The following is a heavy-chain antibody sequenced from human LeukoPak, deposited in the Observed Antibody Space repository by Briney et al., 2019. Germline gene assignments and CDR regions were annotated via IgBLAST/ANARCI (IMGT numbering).Heavy chain of an antibody. Sequence: PSETLSLTCAVYGGSFSGYYWTWIRQPPGKGLEWIGEINYSETTNYDPSLKGRVTISIDTSKNQFSLNLTSVTAADTAVYYCARKTGYYFHPCDSWGQGILVTVSS. D-gene: IGHD3-22*01. J-gene: IGHJ4*02. CDR3: ARKTGYYFHPCDS. CDR1: GGSFSGYY. CDR2: INYSETT. V-gene: IGHV4-34*01.